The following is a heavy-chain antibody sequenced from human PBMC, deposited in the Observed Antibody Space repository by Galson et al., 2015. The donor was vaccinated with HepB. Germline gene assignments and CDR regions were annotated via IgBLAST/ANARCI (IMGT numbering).Heavy chain of an antibody. Sequence: CKASGYTFTGYYMHWVRQAPGQGLEWMGRINPNSGGTNYAQKFQGRVTMTRDTSISTAYMELSRLRSDDTAVYYCATATVTTLSPDYWGQGTLVTVSS. CDR2: INPNSGGT. V-gene: IGHV1-2*06. D-gene: IGHD4-17*01. CDR3: ATATVTTLSPDY. J-gene: IGHJ4*02. CDR1: GYTFTGYY.